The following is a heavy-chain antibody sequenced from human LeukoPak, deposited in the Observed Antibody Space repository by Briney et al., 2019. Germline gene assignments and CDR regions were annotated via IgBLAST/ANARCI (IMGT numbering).Heavy chain of an antibody. CDR1: GFTFSSYA. CDR3: AARKVRGVWFYLDY. Sequence: HPGGSLRLSCAASGFTFSSYAMHWVRQAPGKGLEWVAVISYDGSNKYYADSVKGRFTISRDNSKNTLYLQMNSLRVEDTAVYFCAARKVRGVWFYLDYWGQGTLVTVSS. J-gene: IGHJ4*02. CDR2: ISYDGSNK. D-gene: IGHD3-10*01. V-gene: IGHV3-30*04.